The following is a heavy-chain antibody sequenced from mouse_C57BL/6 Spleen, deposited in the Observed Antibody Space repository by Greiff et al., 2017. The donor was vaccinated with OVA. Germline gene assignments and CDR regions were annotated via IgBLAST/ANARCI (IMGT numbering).Heavy chain of an antibody. CDR3: ARFYGYDGDWYFDV. J-gene: IGHJ1*03. D-gene: IGHD2-2*01. Sequence: QVQLQQPGAELVKPGASVKMSCKASGYTFTSYWITWVKQRPGQGLEWIGDIYPGSGSTNYNEKFKSKATLTVDTSSSTAYMQLSSLTSEDSAVYYCARFYGYDGDWYFDVWGTGTTVTVSS. CDR1: GYTFTSYW. V-gene: IGHV1-55*01. CDR2: IYPGSGST.